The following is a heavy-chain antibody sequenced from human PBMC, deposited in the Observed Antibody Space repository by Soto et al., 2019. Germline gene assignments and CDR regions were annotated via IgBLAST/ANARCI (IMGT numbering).Heavy chain of an antibody. CDR2: IRSKPNSYAT. CDR1: GFTFSGSA. Sequence: PGGSLRLSCAASGFTFSGSAMHWVRQASGKGLEWVGRIRSKPNSYATAYAASVKGRFTISRDDSKKTAYLQMNSLESEDTAVYYCSRDDSDWFFNWGRGTLVTVS. V-gene: IGHV3-73*01. D-gene: IGHD3-9*01. CDR3: SRDDSDWFFN. J-gene: IGHJ4*02.